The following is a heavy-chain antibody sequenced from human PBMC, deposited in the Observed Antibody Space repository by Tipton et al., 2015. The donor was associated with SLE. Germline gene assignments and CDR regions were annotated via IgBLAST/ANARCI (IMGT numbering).Heavy chain of an antibody. CDR3: ARDYTTMIRGILGY. J-gene: IGHJ4*02. CDR1: GFTVSTYY. CDR2: IYSGGTT. D-gene: IGHD3-10*01. Sequence: GSLRLSCAASGFTVSTYYMSWVRQAPGKGLEWLSVIYSGGTTYYADSVKGRFTISRDNSKNTLSLQMNSLRAEDTAVYYCARDYTTMIRGILGYWGQGTLVSVSS. V-gene: IGHV3-66*02.